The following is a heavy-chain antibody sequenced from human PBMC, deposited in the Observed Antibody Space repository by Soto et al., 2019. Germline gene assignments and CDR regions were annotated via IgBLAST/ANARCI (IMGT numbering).Heavy chain of an antibody. CDR2: ISYDGSNK. CDR3: AKDLTADSGWWFDAFDI. J-gene: IGHJ3*02. V-gene: IGHV3-30*18. CDR1: GFTFSSYG. D-gene: IGHD6-19*01. Sequence: GGSLRLSCAASGFTFSSYGMHWFRQAPGKGLEWVAVISYDGSNKYYADSVKGRFTISRDNSKNTLYLQMNSLGAEDTAVYYCAKDLTADSGWWFDAFDIWGQGTMVTVSS.